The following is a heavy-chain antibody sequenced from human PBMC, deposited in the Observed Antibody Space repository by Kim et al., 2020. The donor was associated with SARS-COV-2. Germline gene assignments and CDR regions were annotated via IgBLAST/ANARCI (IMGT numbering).Heavy chain of an antibody. CDR2: INHSGST. D-gene: IGHD6-19*01. J-gene: IGHJ4*02. Sequence: SETLSLTCAVYGGSFSGYYWSWIRQPPGKGLEWIGEINHSGSTNYNPSLKSRVTISVDTSKNQFSLKLSSVTAADTAVYYCARGRRTGIAVAGTRKYFDYWGQGTLVTVSS. CDR3: ARGRRTGIAVAGTRKYFDY. V-gene: IGHV4-34*01. CDR1: GGSFSGYY.